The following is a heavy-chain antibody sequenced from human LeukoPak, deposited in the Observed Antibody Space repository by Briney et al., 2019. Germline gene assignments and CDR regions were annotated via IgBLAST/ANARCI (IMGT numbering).Heavy chain of an antibody. CDR2: IRGSGGGT. D-gene: IGHD6-19*01. CDR3: AKAGIGVVGYFDY. V-gene: IGHV3-23*01. J-gene: IGHJ4*02. Sequence: QPGGSLRLSCAASGFTFNSYAMSWVRQAPGKGLEWVSAIRGSGGGTYYADSVKGRFTISRDNSKNTLYLQMSSLRDEDTALYYCAKAGIGVVGYFDYWGQGTLVTVSS. CDR1: GFTFNSYA.